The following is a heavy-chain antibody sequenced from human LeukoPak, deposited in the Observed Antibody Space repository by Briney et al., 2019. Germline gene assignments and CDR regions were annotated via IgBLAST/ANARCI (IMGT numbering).Heavy chain of an antibody. V-gene: IGHV1-69*13. CDR2: IIPIFGTA. D-gene: IGHD6-19*01. CDR3: ARDNIAVVLIDY. J-gene: IGHJ4*02. Sequence: GASVKVSCKASGGTFSSYAISWVRQAPGQGLEWMGGIIPIFGTASYAQKFQGRVTITADESTSTAYMELSSLRSEDTAVYYCARDNIAVVLIDYWGQGTLVTVSS. CDR1: GGTFSSYA.